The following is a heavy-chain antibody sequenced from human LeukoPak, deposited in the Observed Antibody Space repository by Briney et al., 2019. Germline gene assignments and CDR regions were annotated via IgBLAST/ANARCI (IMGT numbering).Heavy chain of an antibody. V-gene: IGHV3-7*05. CDR3: AREKMQYSGYEYYFDY. D-gene: IGHD5-12*01. CDR2: IKQDGSEK. Sequence: GGSLRLSCAASGFTLSSYWMSWVRQAPGKGLEWVANIKQDGSEKYYMDSVKGRFTISRDNAKNSLYLQMNSLRAEDTAVYYCAREKMQYSGYEYYFDYWGQGTLVTVSS. J-gene: IGHJ4*02. CDR1: GFTLSSYW.